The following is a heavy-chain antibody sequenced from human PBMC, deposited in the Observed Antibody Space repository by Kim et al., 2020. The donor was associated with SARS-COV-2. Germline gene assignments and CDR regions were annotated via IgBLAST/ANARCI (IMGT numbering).Heavy chain of an antibody. CDR3: GKDRWRWAFDA. D-gene: IGHD6-13*01. Sequence: RTAYAESVKGRLTITRDKSQNTRYLQLRRLRDEDSAVYYCGKDRWRWAFDAWGQGTVVTVSS. V-gene: IGHV3-23*01. CDR2: RT. J-gene: IGHJ3*01.